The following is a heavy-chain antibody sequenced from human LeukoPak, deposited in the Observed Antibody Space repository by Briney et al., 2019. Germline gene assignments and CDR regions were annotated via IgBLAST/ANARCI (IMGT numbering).Heavy chain of an antibody. J-gene: IGHJ4*02. V-gene: IGHV3-23*01. CDR2: ISGSGGST. Sequence: GGSLRLSCAASGFGFSGYDMSWVRQAPGKGLEWVSAISGSGGSTYYADSVKGRFTISRDNSKNTLYLQMNSLRAEDTAVFYCARDEGSGSYLDFWGQGTLVAVSS. CDR3: ARDEGSGSYLDF. CDR1: GFGFSGYD. D-gene: IGHD3-10*01.